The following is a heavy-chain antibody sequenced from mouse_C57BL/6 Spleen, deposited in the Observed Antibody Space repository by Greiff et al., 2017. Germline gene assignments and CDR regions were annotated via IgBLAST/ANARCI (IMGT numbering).Heavy chain of an antibody. V-gene: IGHV1-81*01. CDR2: IYPRSGNT. CDR1: GYTFTSYG. D-gene: IGHD1-1*01. CDR3: ANYYGSGVYLDD. Sequence: SCTASGYTFTSYGISWVKQRTGQGLEWIGEIYPRSGNTYYNEKFKGKATLTADKSSSTAYMELRSLTSEDSAVYFCANYYGSGVYLDDWGQGTTLTVSS. J-gene: IGHJ2*01.